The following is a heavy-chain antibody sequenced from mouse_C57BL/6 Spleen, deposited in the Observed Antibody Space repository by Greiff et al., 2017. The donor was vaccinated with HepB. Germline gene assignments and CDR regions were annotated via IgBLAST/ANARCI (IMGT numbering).Heavy chain of an antibody. D-gene: IGHD2-4*01. CDR1: GYTFTDYE. Sequence: VQLVESGAELVRPGASVTLSCKASGYTFTDYEMHWVKQTPVHGLEWIGAIDPETGGTAYNQKFKGKAILTADKSSSTAYMELRSLTSEDSAVYYCTRHDYHDYWGQGTTLTVSS. CDR3: TRHDYHDY. CDR2: IDPETGGT. V-gene: IGHV1-15*01. J-gene: IGHJ2*01.